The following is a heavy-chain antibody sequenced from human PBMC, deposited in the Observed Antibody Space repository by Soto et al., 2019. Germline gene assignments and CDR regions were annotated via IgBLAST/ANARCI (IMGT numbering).Heavy chain of an antibody. V-gene: IGHV3-30-3*01. CDR2: ISYDGSNK. D-gene: IGHD5-12*01. J-gene: IGHJ6*02. CDR3: AREGVAPYYYYGMDV. Sequence: GGSLRLSCAASGFTFSIYAMHWVRQAPGKGLEWVAVISYDGSNKYYADSVKGRFTISRDNSKNTLYLQMNSLRAEDTAVYYCAREGVAPYYYYGMDVWGQGTPVTVSS. CDR1: GFTFSIYA.